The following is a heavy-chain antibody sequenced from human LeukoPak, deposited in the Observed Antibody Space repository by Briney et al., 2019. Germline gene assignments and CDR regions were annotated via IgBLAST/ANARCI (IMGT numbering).Heavy chain of an antibody. J-gene: IGHJ4*02. CDR2: ISAYNGNT. D-gene: IGHD5-18*01. V-gene: IGHV1-18*01. CDR3: ARVAWGTAMVTGEPDY. CDR1: GYTFTSYG. Sequence: GSSVKVSCKASGYTFTSYGISWVRQAPGQGLEWMGWISAYNGNTNYAQNLQGRVTMTTDTSTSTAYMELRSLRSDDTAVYYCARVAWGTAMVTGEPDYWGQGTLVTVSS.